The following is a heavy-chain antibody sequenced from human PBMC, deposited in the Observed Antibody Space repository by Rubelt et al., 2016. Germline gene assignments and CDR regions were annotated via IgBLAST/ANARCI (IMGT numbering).Heavy chain of an antibody. CDR1: GFTFSSYA. CDR3: ARARDYYYYHMDV. V-gene: IGHV3-30-3*01. J-gene: IGHJ6*02. CDR2: ISYDGSKK. Sequence: QLVESGGGVVQPGKSLRLSCAASGFTFSSYAMHWVRQAPGKGLEWVAVISYDGSKKNYADSVKGRFTISRDNSKNTLYLQMNSLRAEDTAVYYCARARDYYYYHMDVWGQGTTVTVSS.